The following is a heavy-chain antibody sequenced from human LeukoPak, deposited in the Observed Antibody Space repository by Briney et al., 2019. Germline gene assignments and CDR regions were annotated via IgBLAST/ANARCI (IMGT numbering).Heavy chain of an antibody. CDR3: ASGYYYDSSSNGS. Sequence: TGGSLRLSCAASGFTFSSYAMHWVRQAPGKGLEWVAVISYDGSNKYYADSVKGRFTISRDNSKNTLYLQMNSLRAEDTAVYYCASGYYYDSSSNGSWGQGTLVTVSS. J-gene: IGHJ5*02. V-gene: IGHV3-30-3*01. D-gene: IGHD3-22*01. CDR2: ISYDGSNK. CDR1: GFTFSSYA.